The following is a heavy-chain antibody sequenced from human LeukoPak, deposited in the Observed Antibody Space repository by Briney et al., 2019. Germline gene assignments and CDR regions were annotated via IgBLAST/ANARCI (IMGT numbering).Heavy chain of an antibody. D-gene: IGHD4-17*01. J-gene: IGHJ4*02. CDR2: INHSGST. Sequence: PSETLSLTCAVYGGSFSGYYWNWIRQPPGKGLEWIGEINHSGSTNYNPSLKSRVTISVDTSKNQFSLKLSSVTAADTAVYYCARTFGDYFYYDYWGPGTLVTVSS. CDR1: GGSFSGYY. V-gene: IGHV4-34*01. CDR3: ARTFGDYFYYDY.